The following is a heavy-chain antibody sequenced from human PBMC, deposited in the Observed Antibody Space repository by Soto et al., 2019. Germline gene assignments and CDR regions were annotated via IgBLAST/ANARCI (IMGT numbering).Heavy chain of an antibody. CDR2: ISGSDGST. J-gene: IGHJ4*02. CDR3: ARRSSSWYFDY. Sequence: EVQLLESGGGLVQPGGSLRLSCVASGFTFSSYAMKWVRQAPGKGLEWVSVISGSDGSTYYADSVKGRFTISRDNSKNTPNLQMNSLRAEDTAVYYCARRSSSWYFDYWGQGTLVTVSS. D-gene: IGHD6-13*01. V-gene: IGHV3-23*01. CDR1: GFTFSSYA.